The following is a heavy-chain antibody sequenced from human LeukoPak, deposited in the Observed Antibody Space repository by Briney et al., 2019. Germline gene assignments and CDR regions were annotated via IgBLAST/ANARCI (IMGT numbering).Heavy chain of an antibody. CDR1: GYTFTDYY. CDR2: INPNSGGT. Sequence: ASVKVSCKASGYTFTDYYMHWVRQAPGQGLEWMGWINPNSGGTYSAQKFQGWVTMTRDTSISTAYMELSRLTSDDTAVYYCARDRYGDPPDYWGQGTLVTVSS. J-gene: IGHJ4*02. V-gene: IGHV1-2*04. D-gene: IGHD4-17*01. CDR3: ARDRYGDPPDY.